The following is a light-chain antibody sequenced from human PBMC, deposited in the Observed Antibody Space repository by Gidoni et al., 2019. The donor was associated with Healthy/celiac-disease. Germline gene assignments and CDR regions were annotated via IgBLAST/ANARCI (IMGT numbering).Light chain of an antibody. Sequence: EIVLTQSPATLSLSPGERATLSCRASQSVSSYLAWYHQKPGQAPRLLIYDASTRATGIPARFSGSGSGTDFTLTISSLEPEDFAVYYCQQRSNWPRLTFGGGTKVEIK. CDR2: DAS. CDR1: QSVSSY. J-gene: IGKJ4*01. V-gene: IGKV3-11*01. CDR3: QQRSNWPRLT.